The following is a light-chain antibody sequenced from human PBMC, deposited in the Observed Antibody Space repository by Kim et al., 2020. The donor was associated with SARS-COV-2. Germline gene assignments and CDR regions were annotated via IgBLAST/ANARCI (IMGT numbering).Light chain of an antibody. CDR2: WAS. J-gene: IGKJ4*01. Sequence: ATSNCKSSQSVLYSSNNQNYLAWYQQKPGQPPKLLIYWASTRESGVPDRFSGSGSGTDFTLTISSLQAEDVAVYYCQQYYSTPLTFGGGTKVDIK. CDR1: QSVLYSSNNQNY. CDR3: QQYYSTPLT. V-gene: IGKV4-1*01.